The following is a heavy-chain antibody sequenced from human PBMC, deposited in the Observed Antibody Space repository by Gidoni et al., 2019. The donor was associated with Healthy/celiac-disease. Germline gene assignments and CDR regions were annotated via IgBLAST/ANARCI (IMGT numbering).Heavy chain of an antibody. D-gene: IGHD6-13*01. V-gene: IGHV1-8*01. CDR3: ARVGSSWYPLYYYYYYGMDV. Sequence: QVQLVQSGAEVKKPGASVKVSCKASGYTFTSYDINWVRQATGQGLEWMGWMNPNSGNTGYAQKFQGRVTMTRNTSISTAYMELSSLRSEDTAVYYCARVGSSWYPLYYYYYYGMDVWGQGTTVTVSS. J-gene: IGHJ6*02. CDR1: GYTFTSYD. CDR2: MNPNSGNT.